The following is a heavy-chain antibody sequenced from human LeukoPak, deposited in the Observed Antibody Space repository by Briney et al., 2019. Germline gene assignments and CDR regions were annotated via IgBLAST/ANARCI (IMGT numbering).Heavy chain of an antibody. V-gene: IGHV3-23*01. D-gene: IGHD5-12*01. J-gene: IGHJ4*02. CDR1: GFPFSSHG. CDR3: AKDGAWLRFDD. Sequence: SGGSLRLSCAGSGFPFSSHGMNWVRQAPGKGLEWVSGISPGGPTYYADSVKGRFTISRDGSKNTLYLQMKNLRAEDTAVYYCAKDGAWLRFDDWGQGILVSVSS. CDR2: ISPGGPT.